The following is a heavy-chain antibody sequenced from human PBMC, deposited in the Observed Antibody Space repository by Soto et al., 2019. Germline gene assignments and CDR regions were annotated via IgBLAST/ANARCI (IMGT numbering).Heavy chain of an antibody. J-gene: IGHJ4*02. CDR3: AKDAPYYYDSSGYYGPFDY. Sequence: QVQLVESGGGVVQPGRSLRLSCAASGFTFSSYGIHWVRQAPGKGLEWVALISYDGSNKYYADSVKGRFTISRDNSKNTLYLQMNSLRAEDTAMYYCAKDAPYYYDSSGYYGPFDYWGQGILVTVSS. D-gene: IGHD3-22*01. CDR2: ISYDGSNK. V-gene: IGHV3-30*18. CDR1: GFTFSSYG.